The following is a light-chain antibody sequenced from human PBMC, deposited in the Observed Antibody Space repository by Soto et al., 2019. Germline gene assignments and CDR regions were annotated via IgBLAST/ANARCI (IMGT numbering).Light chain of an antibody. J-gene: IGLJ1*01. V-gene: IGLV2-11*01. CDR2: DVT. CDR3: CSYAATYVYV. CDR1: SSDVGGYDF. Sequence: QSFLTQPRSVSGSPGQSVTVSCTGTSSDVGGYDFVSWYQQHPGKAPKLMIYDVTKRPSGVPDRFSGSKSGNTASLTISGLQAEDEAVYFCCSYAATYVYVFGTGTKVTVL.